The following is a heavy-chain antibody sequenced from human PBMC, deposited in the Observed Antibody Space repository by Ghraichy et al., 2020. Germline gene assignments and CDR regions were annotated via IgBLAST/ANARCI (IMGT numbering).Heavy chain of an antibody. J-gene: IGHJ4*02. CDR3: AKDPNTIFGVFGSHFDY. CDR1: GFTFTTYA. Sequence: GGSLRLSCAASGFTFTTYAMSWVRQAPGKGLEWVSAVSGSGGGTYYADSVKGRFTISRDNSKNTVYLQMNSLRAEDTAVYYCAKDPNTIFGVFGSHFDYWGQGTLVTV. CDR2: VSGSGGGT. V-gene: IGHV3-23*01. D-gene: IGHD3-3*01.